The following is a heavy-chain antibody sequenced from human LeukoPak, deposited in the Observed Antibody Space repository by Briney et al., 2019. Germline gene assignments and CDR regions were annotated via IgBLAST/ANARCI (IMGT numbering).Heavy chain of an antibody. CDR3: TRARDAFTRKSVFDI. D-gene: IGHD3-16*01. CDR1: GGSISSGDYY. CDR2: IYYSGST. V-gene: IGHV4-30-4*01. J-gene: IGHJ3*02. Sequence: SQTLSLTCTVSGGSISSGDYYWSWIRQPPGKGLEWIGYIYYSGSTYYNPSLKSRVTISVDTSKNQFSLKLSSVTAADTAVYYCTRARDAFTRKSVFDIWGQGTMVTVSS.